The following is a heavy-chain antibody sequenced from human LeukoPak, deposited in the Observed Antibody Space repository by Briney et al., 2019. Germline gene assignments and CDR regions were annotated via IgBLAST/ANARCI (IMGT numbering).Heavy chain of an antibody. Sequence: GESLKISCKGFGYSFTTYWIGWVRQMPGKGLEGMVIIYPGDSDTRYSPSFHGQVTISADKSITTAYLQWSSLKASDTAMYYCARGIAAVTAMDAFDIWGQGTMVTVSS. CDR2: IYPGDSDT. D-gene: IGHD2-21*02. J-gene: IGHJ3*02. CDR3: ARGIAAVTAMDAFDI. CDR1: GYSFTTYW. V-gene: IGHV5-51*01.